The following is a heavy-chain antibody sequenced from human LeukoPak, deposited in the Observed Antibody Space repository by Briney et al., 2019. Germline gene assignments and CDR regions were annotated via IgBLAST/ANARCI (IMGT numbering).Heavy chain of an antibody. J-gene: IGHJ6*02. CDR3: ARGELSVSHNLMDV. CDR2: INLNSGGT. CDR1: GYTFTGYY. V-gene: IGHV1-2*02. D-gene: IGHD1-26*01. Sequence: VASVKVSCKASGYTFTGYYMHWVRQAPGQGLEWMGWINLNSGGTNYAQKFQGRVTMTRDTSISTAYMELSRLRSDDTAVYYCARGELSVSHNLMDVWGQGTTVTVSS.